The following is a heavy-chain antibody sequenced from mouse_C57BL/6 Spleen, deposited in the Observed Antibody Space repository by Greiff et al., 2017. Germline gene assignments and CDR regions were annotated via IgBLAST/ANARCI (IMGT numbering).Heavy chain of an antibody. Sequence: EVQLQQSGPELVKPGASVKISCKASGYTFTDYYMNWVKQSHGKSLEWIGDINPNNGGTSYNQKFKGKATLTVDKSSSTAYMELRSLTSEDSAVYYCARSGNYYAPRGYWGQGTTLTVSS. J-gene: IGHJ2*01. V-gene: IGHV1-26*01. CDR3: ARSGNYYAPRGY. CDR1: GYTFTDYY. D-gene: IGHD2-1*01. CDR2: INPNNGGT.